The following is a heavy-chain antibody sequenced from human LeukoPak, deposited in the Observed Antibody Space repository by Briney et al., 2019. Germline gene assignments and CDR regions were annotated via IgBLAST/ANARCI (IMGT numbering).Heavy chain of an antibody. CDR1: GFTFSSYW. V-gene: IGHV3-7*04. CDR3: ARDIEAPGIAFDI. D-gene: IGHD6-13*01. Sequence: GGSLRLSCTASGFTFSSYWMNWVRQAPGKGLEWVANIKQDGSEKYYMDSVKGRFTISRDNAKNSLYLQMNSLRAEDTAVYYCARDIEAPGIAFDIWGRGTMVTVSS. J-gene: IGHJ3*02. CDR2: IKQDGSEK.